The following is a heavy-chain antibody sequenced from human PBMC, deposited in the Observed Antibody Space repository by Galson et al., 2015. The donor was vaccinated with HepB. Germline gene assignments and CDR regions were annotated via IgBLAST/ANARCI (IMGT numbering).Heavy chain of an antibody. V-gene: IGHV3-9*01. CDR3: ATGMVKYFHYGMDV. D-gene: IGHD3-22*01. J-gene: IGHJ6*02. CDR1: GFTFDDFA. CDR2: ISWDSGNI. Sequence: SLRLSCATSGFTFDDFAMHWVRQAPGKCLEWVSSISWDSGNIAFADSVRGRFTVSRDNAKKSLYLQMNSLRAEDTALYYCATGMVKYFHYGMDVWGQGTTVTVSS.